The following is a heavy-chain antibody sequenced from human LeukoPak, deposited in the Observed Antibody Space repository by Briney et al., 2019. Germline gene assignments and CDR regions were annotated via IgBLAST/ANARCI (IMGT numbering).Heavy chain of an antibody. V-gene: IGHV1-2*02. J-gene: IGHJ4*02. CDR1: GYSFTGYF. D-gene: IGHD1-20*01. CDR3: ATGGDITRFDY. CDR2: INPNSGGT. Sequence: GASVTVSCKASGYSFTGYFMHWVRQAPGQGLEWMGWINPNSGGTNYAQKFQGRVTMTRDTSIRTAYMEISRLTSDDTAVYYCATGGDITRFDYWGQGTLVTVSS.